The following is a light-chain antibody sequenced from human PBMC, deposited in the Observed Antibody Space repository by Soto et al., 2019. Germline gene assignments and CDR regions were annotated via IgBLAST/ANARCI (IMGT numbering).Light chain of an antibody. CDR1: RSDVGSYNL. Sequence: QSALTQPASVSGSPGQSITISCTGTRSDVGSYNLVSWYQQHPGKAPKLMIYEGSKRLSGVSNRFSGSKSGNTAFLTISGLQAEEEADYYCCSYAGSYVFGTGTKVTVL. CDR2: EGS. J-gene: IGLJ1*01. CDR3: CSYAGSYV. V-gene: IGLV2-23*01.